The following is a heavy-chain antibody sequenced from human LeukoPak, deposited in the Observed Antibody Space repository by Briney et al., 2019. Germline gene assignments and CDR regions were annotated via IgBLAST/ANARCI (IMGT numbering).Heavy chain of an antibody. CDR2: IYYSGST. Sequence: SETLSLTCAVYGGSFSGYYWSWIRQPPGKGLEWIGSIYYSGSTYYNPSLKSRVTISVDTSKNQFSLKLSSVTAADTAVYYCARHRDIVATPIDYWGQGTLVTVSS. CDR3: ARHRDIVATPIDY. J-gene: IGHJ4*02. D-gene: IGHD5-12*01. CDR1: GGSFSGYY. V-gene: IGHV4-34*01.